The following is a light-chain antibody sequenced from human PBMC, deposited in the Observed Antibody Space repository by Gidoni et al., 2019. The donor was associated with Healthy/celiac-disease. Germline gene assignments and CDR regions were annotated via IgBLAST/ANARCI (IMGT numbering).Light chain of an antibody. CDR2: AAS. V-gene: IGKV1-39*01. Sequence: DIQMTQSPSSLSASVGDRVTITCRASQSISSNLNWYQQKPGKAPKLLIYAASSLQSGVPSRFSGSGSGIDFTLTISSLQPEDVATYYCQQSYSTPTFGQGTKVEIK. CDR1: QSISSN. CDR3: QQSYSTPT. J-gene: IGKJ1*01.